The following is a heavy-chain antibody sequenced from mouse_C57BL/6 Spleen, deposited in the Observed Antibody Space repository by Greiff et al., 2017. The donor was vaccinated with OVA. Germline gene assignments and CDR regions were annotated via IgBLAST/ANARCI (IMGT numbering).Heavy chain of an antibody. CDR1: GYTFTSYW. CDR2: IYPGSGST. D-gene: IGHD3-2*02. J-gene: IGHJ4*01. V-gene: IGHV1-55*01. CDR3: ARSGDSSGYSYYAMDD. Sequence: QVQLQQPGAELVKPGASVKMSCKASGYTFTSYWITWVKQRPGQGLEWIGDIYPGSGSTNYNEKFKSKATLTVDTSSSTAYMQLSSLTSEDSAVYYSARSGDSSGYSYYAMDDWGQGTSVTVAS.